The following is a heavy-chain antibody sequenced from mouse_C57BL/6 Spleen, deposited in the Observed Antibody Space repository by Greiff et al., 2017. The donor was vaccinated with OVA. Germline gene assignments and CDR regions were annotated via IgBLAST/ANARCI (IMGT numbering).Heavy chain of an antibody. J-gene: IGHJ1*03. CDR2: IRNKANNHAT. CDR3: TRLLTTVVGDWYFDV. D-gene: IGHD1-1*01. Sequence: EVKLVESGGGLVQPGGSMKLSCAASGFTFSDAWMDWVRQSPEKGLEWVAEIRNKANNHATYYAESVKGRFTISRDDSKSSVYLQMNSLRAEDTGIYYCTRLLTTVVGDWYFDVWGTGTTVTVSS. CDR1: GFTFSDAW. V-gene: IGHV6-6*01.